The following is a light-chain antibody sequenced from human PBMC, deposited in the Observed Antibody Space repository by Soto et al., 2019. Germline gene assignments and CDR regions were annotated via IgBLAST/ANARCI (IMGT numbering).Light chain of an antibody. CDR3: CSYAGSSTLV. V-gene: IGLV2-23*01. CDR1: SSDVGSYNL. Sequence: QSVLTQPASVSGSPGQSITISCTGTSSDVGSYNLVSWYQQHPGKAPKLMIYEGSKRPSGVSNRFSGSKSGNTASLTISGPKAEDEADYYCCSYAGSSTLVFGGGTKLTVL. CDR2: EGS. J-gene: IGLJ2*01.